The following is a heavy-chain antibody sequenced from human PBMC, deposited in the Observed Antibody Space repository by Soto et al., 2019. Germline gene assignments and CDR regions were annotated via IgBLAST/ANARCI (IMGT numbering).Heavy chain of an antibody. CDR1: GFTFSNYW. D-gene: IGHD2-2*02. CDR2: MNQDGSQI. V-gene: IGHV3-7*01. CDR3: ARDRGPNTPDY. J-gene: IGHJ4*02. Sequence: EVQVVESGGGLVQPGGSLRLSCAVSGFTFSNYWMTWVRQAPGKGLEWVAYMNQDGSQIYYVYSLRGRFTISRYNAKNSLYLQMNSLRVDDTAVYYFARDRGPNTPDYCGQGTLVTLSS.